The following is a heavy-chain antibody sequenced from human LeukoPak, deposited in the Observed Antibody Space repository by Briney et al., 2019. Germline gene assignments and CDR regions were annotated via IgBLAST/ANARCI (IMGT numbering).Heavy chain of an antibody. Sequence: GGSLRLSCAASGFTFSNAWMSWVRQAPGKGLEWVGRIKSKTDGGTTDYAAPVKGRFTNSRDDSKNTLYLQMNSLKTEDTAVYYCTTEGAQIAAAGTKPAYYFDYWGQGTLVTVSS. CDR3: TTEGAQIAAAGTKPAYYFDY. D-gene: IGHD6-13*01. V-gene: IGHV3-15*01. J-gene: IGHJ4*02. CDR1: GFTFSNAW. CDR2: IKSKTDGGTT.